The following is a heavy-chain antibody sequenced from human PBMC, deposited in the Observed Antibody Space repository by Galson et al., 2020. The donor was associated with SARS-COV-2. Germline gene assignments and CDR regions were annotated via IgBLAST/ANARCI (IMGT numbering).Heavy chain of an antibody. J-gene: IGHJ4*02. CDR2: TYYRSNWHF. V-gene: IGHV6-1*01. Sequence: SQTLSLTCAISGDSVSSNTAAWNWIRQSPSRGLEWLGRTYYRSNWHFDYAVSVKSRITIRPDPSKNHFSLELDSVTPEDTAVYYCASGWAINFWGQGTLVTVSS. D-gene: IGHD5-12*01. CDR1: GDSVSSNTAA. CDR3: ASGWAINF.